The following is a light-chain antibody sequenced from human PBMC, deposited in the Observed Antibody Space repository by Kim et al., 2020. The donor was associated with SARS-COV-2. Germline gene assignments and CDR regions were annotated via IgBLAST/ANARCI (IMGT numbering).Light chain of an antibody. CDR2: EDN. CDR3: QSYDSSNHVV. V-gene: IGLV6-57*03. J-gene: IGLJ2*01. Sequence: KTVTISCPRSSGSIASNYVQWYQQRPGSAPTTVIYEDNQRPSGVPDRFSGSIDSSSNSASLTISGLKTEDEADYYCQSYDSSNHVVFGGGTQLTV. CDR1: SGSIASNY.